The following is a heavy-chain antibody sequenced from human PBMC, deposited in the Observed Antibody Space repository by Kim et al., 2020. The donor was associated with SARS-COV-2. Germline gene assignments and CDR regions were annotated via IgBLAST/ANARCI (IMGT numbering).Heavy chain of an antibody. D-gene: IGHD3-22*01. CDR1: GFTFSSYG. J-gene: IGHJ2*01. CDR2: ISYDGSNK. Sequence: GGSLRLSCAASGFTFSSYGMHWVRQAPGKGLEWVAVISYDGSNKYYADSVKGRFTISRDNSKNTLYLQMNSLRAEDTAVYYCAKDACKREDNYYDSSEGDWYFDLWGRGTLVTVSS. V-gene: IGHV3-30*18. CDR3: AKDACKREDNYYDSSEGDWYFDL.